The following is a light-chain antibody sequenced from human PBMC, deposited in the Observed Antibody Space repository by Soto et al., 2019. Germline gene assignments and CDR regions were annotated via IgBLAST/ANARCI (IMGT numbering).Light chain of an antibody. J-gene: IGLJ2*01. CDR3: QAWDSSHVV. V-gene: IGLV3-1*01. CDR2: QDN. CDR1: KLGDKY. Sequence: SYELTQPPSVSVSPGQTATITCSGDKLGDKYACWYQQKPGQSPVLVIYQDNKRPSGIPERFSGSNSGNTATLTISGTQAMDEDDYYCQAWDSSHVVFGGGTKLTVL.